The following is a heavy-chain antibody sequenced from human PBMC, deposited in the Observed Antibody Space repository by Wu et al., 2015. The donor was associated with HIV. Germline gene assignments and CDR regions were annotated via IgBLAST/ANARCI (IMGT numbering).Heavy chain of an antibody. CDR2: ILPIYGTT. D-gene: IGHD6-13*01. J-gene: IGHJ4*02. CDR1: GGTFSSYA. V-gene: IGHV1-69*13. Sequence: QVQLVQSGAEVKKPGSSVKVSCKASGGTFSSYAISWVRQAPGQGLEWMGRILPIYGTTDYAQKFRDRVKMSADESTNTVYMEIRGLKSADTALYYCTRRQQLLDQWGQGTLVTVSS. CDR3: TRRQQLLDQ.